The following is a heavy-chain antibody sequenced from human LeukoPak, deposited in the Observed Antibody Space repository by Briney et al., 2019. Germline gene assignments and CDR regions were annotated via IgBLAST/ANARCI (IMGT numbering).Heavy chain of an antibody. Sequence: SETLSLTCAVYGGSFSGYYWSWIRQPPGKGLEWIGEINHSGSTNYNPSLKSRVTISVDTSKNQFSLKLSSVTAADTAVYYCARRGPPYSSGWGELDYWGQGTLVTVSS. V-gene: IGHV4-34*01. CDR3: ARRGPPYSSGWGELDY. CDR1: GGSFSGYY. J-gene: IGHJ4*02. CDR2: INHSGST. D-gene: IGHD6-19*01.